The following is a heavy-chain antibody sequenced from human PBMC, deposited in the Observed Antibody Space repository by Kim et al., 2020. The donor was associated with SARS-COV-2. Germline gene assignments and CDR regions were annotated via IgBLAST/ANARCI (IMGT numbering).Heavy chain of an antibody. V-gene: IGHV3-7*01. CDR1: GFTLSSFW. Sequence: GGSLRLSCAASGFTLSSFWMSWVRQAPGKGLEWVASIKKDGSEIYYVDSVKGRFTISRDNAKNSLYLQMNSLRAEDTAVYYCVRGRVGMDVWGQRTMVTVSS. CDR3: VRGRVGMDV. J-gene: IGHJ6*02. CDR2: IKKDGSEI.